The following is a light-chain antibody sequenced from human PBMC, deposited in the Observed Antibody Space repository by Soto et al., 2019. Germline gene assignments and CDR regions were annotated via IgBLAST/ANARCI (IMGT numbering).Light chain of an antibody. CDR2: DVS. CDR1: SSDVAIYNY. V-gene: IGLV2-11*01. J-gene: IGLJ1*01. CDR3: CSYAGSYTFARNV. Sequence: QSVLTQPRSVSGSPGQSVTISCTGTSSDVAIYNYISWYQQHPGEAPKLMIHDVSERPSGVPDRFSGSKSGNTASLTISGLQAEDEADYYCCSYAGSYTFARNVFGIGTKLTVL.